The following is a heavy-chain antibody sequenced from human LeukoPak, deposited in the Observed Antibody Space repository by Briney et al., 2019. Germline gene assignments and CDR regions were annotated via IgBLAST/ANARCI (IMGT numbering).Heavy chain of an antibody. CDR1: GFTFSSYA. D-gene: IGHD1-26*01. CDR3: AKDRKAAGAPSRFDP. Sequence: GGSLRLSCAASGFTFSSYAMSWVRQAPGKGLEWVSAISGSGGSTYYADSVKGRFTISRDNSKNTLYLQMNSLRAEDTAVYYCAKDRKAAGAPSRFDPWGRGTLVTVSS. CDR2: ISGSGGST. J-gene: IGHJ5*02. V-gene: IGHV3-23*01.